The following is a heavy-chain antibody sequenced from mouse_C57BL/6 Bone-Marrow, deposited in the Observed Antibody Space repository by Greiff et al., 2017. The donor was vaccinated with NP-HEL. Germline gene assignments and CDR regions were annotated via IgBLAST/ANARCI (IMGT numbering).Heavy chain of an antibody. J-gene: IGHJ4*01. D-gene: IGHD1-1*01. CDR3: TTWGFTTVVPSYAMDY. CDR2: IDPEDGDT. CDR1: GFNIKDYY. V-gene: IGHV14-1*01. Sequence: VQLQQSGAELVRPGASVKLSCTASGFNIKDYYMHWVKQRPEQGLEWIGRIDPEDGDTEYAPKFQGKATMTADTSSNTAYLQLSSLTSEDTAVYYCTTWGFTTVVPSYAMDYWVQGTSVTVSS.